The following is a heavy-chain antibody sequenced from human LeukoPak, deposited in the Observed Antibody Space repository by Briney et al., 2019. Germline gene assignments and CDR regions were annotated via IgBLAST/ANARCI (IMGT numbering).Heavy chain of an antibody. J-gene: IGHJ4*02. Sequence: ASVKVSCKASGYTFTSYGLSWVRQAPGQGLEWMGWISPYNGNTNYAQKLQGRVTMTTDTSTSTAYMELGSLRSDDTAVYYCARDLPTSTYYYDSRGPSTVPNFDYWGQGTLVTVSS. D-gene: IGHD3-22*01. CDR2: ISPYNGNT. CDR3: ARDLPTSTYYYDSRGPSTVPNFDY. V-gene: IGHV1-18*01. CDR1: GYTFTSYG.